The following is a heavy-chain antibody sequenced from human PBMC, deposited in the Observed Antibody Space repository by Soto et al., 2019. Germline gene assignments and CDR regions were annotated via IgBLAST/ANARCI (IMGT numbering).Heavy chain of an antibody. CDR2: IYDSGSP. CDR1: GGSISVYY. D-gene: IGHD3-9*01. V-gene: IGHV4-59*01. J-gene: IGHJ4*02. CDR3: AGGVGSSPPRY. Sequence: SETLSLTCTISGGSISVYYWSWIRQSPGQGLEWIGYIYDSGSPYYNPSLKTRVTIPADTSKTQISLKLTSATAAEPPVFFCAGGVGSSPPRYWGRGTLVTVSS.